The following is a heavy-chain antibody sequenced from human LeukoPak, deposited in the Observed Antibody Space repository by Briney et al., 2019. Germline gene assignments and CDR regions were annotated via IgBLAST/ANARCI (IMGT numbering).Heavy chain of an antibody. Sequence: GGSLRLSCAASGFTFSSYGMHWVRQAPGKGLEWVAVIWYDGSNKYYADSVKGLFTISRDNSKNTLYLQMISLRAEDTAVYYCARDPTAYYDSSGYYLNTIDYWGQGTLVTVSS. J-gene: IGHJ4*02. V-gene: IGHV3-33*01. CDR1: GFTFSSYG. CDR3: ARDPTAYYDSSGYYLNTIDY. CDR2: IWYDGSNK. D-gene: IGHD3-22*01.